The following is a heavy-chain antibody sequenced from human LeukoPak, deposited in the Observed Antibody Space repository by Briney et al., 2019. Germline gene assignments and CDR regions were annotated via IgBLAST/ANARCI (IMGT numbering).Heavy chain of an antibody. CDR1: GFTFSIYT. D-gene: IGHD3-22*01. CDR2: ISSSSSHI. CDR3: ARRSSDYDSSGYTWACDI. V-gene: IGHV3-21*01. Sequence: PGGSLRLFCAASGFTFSIYTMNWVRQAPGKGLEWVSSISSSSSHIYYADSVKGRFTISRDNAQNTLYLQMNGLRAEDTAVYYCARRSSDYDSSGYTWACDIWGQGTMVTVSS. J-gene: IGHJ3*02.